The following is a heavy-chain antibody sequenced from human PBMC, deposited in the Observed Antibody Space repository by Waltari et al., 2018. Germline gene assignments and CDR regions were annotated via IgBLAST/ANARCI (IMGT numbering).Heavy chain of an antibody. CDR3: ARDPFSVAGFDY. V-gene: IGHV4-59*01. Sequence: QVQLQESGPGLVKPSETLSLTCTVSGGSISSYYWSWIRQPPGKGLEWIGYIYYSGSTNYNPSLQSRVTISVDTSKNQFSLKLRSVTAADTAVYYCARDPFSVAGFDYWGQGTLVTVSS. J-gene: IGHJ4*02. D-gene: IGHD6-19*01. CDR2: IYYSGST. CDR1: GGSISSYY.